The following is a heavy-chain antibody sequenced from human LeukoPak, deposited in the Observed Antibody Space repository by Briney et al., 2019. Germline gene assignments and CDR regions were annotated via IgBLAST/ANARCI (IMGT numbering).Heavy chain of an antibody. CDR3: AREGGSLTKVTYYGPDV. CDR2: VDDTGT. V-gene: IGHV3-66*01. Sequence: GGSLRLSCAASGFSVSHHNLNWVRQAPGRGPEWVASVDDTGTHYADSVKGRFDISTDTSKNMVSLHLSDVRDDDTGLYFCAREGGSLTKVTYYGPDVWGPGTTVIVSS. CDR1: GFSVSHHN. J-gene: IGHJ6*02. D-gene: IGHD1-1*01.